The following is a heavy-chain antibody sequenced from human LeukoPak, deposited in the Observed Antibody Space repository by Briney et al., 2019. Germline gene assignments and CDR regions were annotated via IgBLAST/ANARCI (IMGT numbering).Heavy chain of an antibody. D-gene: IGHD3-9*01. CDR1: GNSISSRSYS. Sequence: PSEALSLICAVSGNSISSRSYSWSWIRQPPGKGLHRFGYIVHSGNTYYNPSLKSRVTISVDTSKNQFSLKLSSMTLADTAVYYCAREFCVANVPGSWIDPWGQGIPVSVSS. J-gene: IGHJ5*02. V-gene: IGHV4-30-2*01. CDR3: AREFCVANVPGSWIDP. CDR2: IVHSGNT.